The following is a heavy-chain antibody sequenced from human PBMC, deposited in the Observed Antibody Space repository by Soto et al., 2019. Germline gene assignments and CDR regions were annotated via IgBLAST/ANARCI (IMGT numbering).Heavy chain of an antibody. D-gene: IGHD3-3*01. Sequence: SETPSLTCTVSGGSFSGGGYYWSSIRQHPGKGLGWMGYISYSGSTKYKPYLQSLITSSVVTTENPYSLRLTSVTAADTDISFCARSSIFGVVLNAFDIWGQGTLVTVSS. CDR3: ARSSIFGVVLNAFDI. J-gene: IGHJ3*02. V-gene: IGHV4-31*01. CDR1: GGSFSGGGYY. CDR2: ISYSGST.